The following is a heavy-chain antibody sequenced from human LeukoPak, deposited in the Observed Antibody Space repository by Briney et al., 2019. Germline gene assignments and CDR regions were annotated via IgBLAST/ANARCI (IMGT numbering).Heavy chain of an antibody. CDR3: AREGVPAAYYYYGMDV. J-gene: IGHJ6*02. D-gene: IGHD2-2*01. V-gene: IGHV1-18*01. CDR1: GYTFTSYG. CDR2: ISAYNGNT. Sequence: ASVKVSCKASGYTFTSYGISWVRQAPGQGLEWMGWISAYNGNTNYAQKLQGRVTMTTDTSTSTAYMELRSLRSDDTAAYYCAREGVPAAYYYYGMDVWGQGTTVTVSS.